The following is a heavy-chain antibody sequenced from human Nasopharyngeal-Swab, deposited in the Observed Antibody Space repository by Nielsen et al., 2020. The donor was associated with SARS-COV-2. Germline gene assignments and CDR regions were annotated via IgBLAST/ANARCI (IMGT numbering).Heavy chain of an antibody. CDR3: ARYDDYYDSSGYAY. J-gene: IGHJ4*02. V-gene: IGHV3-66*01. CDR1: GFTVSRKY. Sequence: GESLKISCAASGFTVSRKYMTWVRQAPGKGLEWVSVFYRGGSTYYAESVKGRFTISRDNSKNTLYLQMNSLRAEDTAVYYCARYDDYYDSSGYAYWGQGTLVTVSS. D-gene: IGHD3-22*01. CDR2: FYRGGST.